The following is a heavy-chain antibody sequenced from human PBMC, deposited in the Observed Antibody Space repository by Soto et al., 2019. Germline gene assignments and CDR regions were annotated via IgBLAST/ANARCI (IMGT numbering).Heavy chain of an antibody. V-gene: IGHV1-18*01. J-gene: IGHJ5*02. CDR3: ARDGRLTDCSGGSCYGPWSEGEFDP. CDR2: ISAYNGNT. D-gene: IGHD2-15*01. Sequence: ASVKVSCKASGYTFTSYGISWVRQAPGQGLEWMGWISAYNGNTNYAQKLQGRVTMTTDTSTSTACMELRSLRSDDTAVYYCARDGRLTDCSGGSCYGPWSEGEFDPWGQGTLVTVSS. CDR1: GYTFTSYG.